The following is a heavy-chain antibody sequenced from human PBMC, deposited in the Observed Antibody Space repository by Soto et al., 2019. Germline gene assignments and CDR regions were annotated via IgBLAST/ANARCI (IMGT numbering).Heavy chain of an antibody. D-gene: IGHD1-26*01. V-gene: IGHV4-4*02. CDR1: GGSISSSNW. CDR3: ARVSGSYYYGMDV. Sequence: NPSATLSLTCAVSGGSISSSNWWSWVRQPPGKGLEWIGEIYRSGSTNYNPSLKSRVTISVDKSKNQFSLKLSSVTAADTAVYYCARVSGSYYYGMDVWGQGTTVTVSS. CDR2: IYRSGST. J-gene: IGHJ6*02.